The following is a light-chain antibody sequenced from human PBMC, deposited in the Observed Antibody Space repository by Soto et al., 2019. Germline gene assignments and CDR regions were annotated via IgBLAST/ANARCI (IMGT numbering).Light chain of an antibody. CDR1: SSDVGASKS. V-gene: IGLV2-14*01. Sequence: QSALTQPASVSGSPRQSITISCTGTSSDVGASKSVSWYQHHPGKAPKLVIYEVSHRPSGVSNRFSGSKSGNTASLTIAGLQAEDEADYYCASYTSSSTYVFGTGTKLTVL. J-gene: IGLJ1*01. CDR3: ASYTSSSTYV. CDR2: EVS.